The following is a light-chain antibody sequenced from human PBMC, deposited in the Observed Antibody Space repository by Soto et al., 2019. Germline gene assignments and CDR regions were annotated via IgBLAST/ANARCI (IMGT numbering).Light chain of an antibody. CDR3: QQSYSASWT. V-gene: IGKV1-39*01. J-gene: IGKJ1*01. Sequence: DIQMTQSPSSLSASVGVRVTITCRASQSISTYLNWFQQKPGKAPKLLIYTASSLRSGVPSRFSGSGSGTDFTLTVSSLQPEDFATYYCQQSYSASWTFGQGTKVEMK. CDR1: QSISTY. CDR2: TAS.